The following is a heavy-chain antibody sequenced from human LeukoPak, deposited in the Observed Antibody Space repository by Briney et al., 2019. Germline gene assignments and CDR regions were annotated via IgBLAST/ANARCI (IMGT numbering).Heavy chain of an antibody. CDR2: ISYSGST. CDR1: GGPISSSSYY. V-gene: IGHV4-39*01. Sequence: PSETLSLTCTVSGGPISSSSYYWGWIRQPPGEGLEWIGSISYSGSTYYNPSLKSRVTISVDTSKNQFSLKLSSVTAADTAVYYCARHRSTVLGGTLRIFDYWGQGTLVTVSS. D-gene: IGHD1-26*01. CDR3: ARHRSTVLGGTLRIFDY. J-gene: IGHJ4*02.